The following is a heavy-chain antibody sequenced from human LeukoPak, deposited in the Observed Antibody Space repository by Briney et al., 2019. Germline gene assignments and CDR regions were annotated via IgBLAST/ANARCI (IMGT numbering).Heavy chain of an antibody. Sequence: GTSVKVSCKASGFTFTSSAVQWVRQARGQRLEWIGWIAVGSGNTNYAQKFQERVTITRDMSTSTAYMELSSLRSEDTAVYYCAAAVVPAAVYYYYGMDVWGKGTTVTVSS. CDR3: AAAVVPAAVYYYYGMDV. V-gene: IGHV1-58*01. D-gene: IGHD2-2*01. CDR2: IAVGSGNT. CDR1: GFTFTSSA. J-gene: IGHJ6*04.